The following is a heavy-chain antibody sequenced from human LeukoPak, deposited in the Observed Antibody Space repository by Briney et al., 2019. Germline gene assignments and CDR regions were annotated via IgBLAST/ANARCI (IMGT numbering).Heavy chain of an antibody. J-gene: IGHJ4*02. CDR3: ARPSFSTVTGFDY. V-gene: IGHV4-38-2*02. D-gene: IGHD4-17*01. CDR2: IYHSGST. CDR1: GYSISSGYY. Sequence: PSETLSLTCTVSGYSISSGYYWGWIRQPPGKGLEWIGSIYHSGSTYYNPSLKSRVTISVDTSKNQFSLKLSSVTAADTAVYYCARPSFSTVTGFDYWGQGTLVTVSS.